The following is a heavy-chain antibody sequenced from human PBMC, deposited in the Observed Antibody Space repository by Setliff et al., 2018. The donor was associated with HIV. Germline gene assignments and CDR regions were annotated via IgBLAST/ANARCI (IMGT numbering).Heavy chain of an antibody. V-gene: IGHV1-69*13. D-gene: IGHD3-22*01. Sequence: VKVSCKASGGIFINSAFTWVRQAPGQGLEWMRSIIPIFNRGNYAQKFQSRVTITADESTSTAYMELSSLRSEDTAVYFCATGRHYYDSSDYPANPFDVWGQGTMVTVSS. CDR2: IIPIFNRG. J-gene: IGHJ3*01. CDR3: ATGRHYYDSSDYPANPFDV. CDR1: GGIFINSA.